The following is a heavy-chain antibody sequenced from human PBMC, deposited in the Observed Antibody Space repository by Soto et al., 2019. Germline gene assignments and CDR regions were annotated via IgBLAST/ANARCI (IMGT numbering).Heavy chain of an antibody. Sequence: AVKVSCKASGYTLPTYHLNLVRHSPGQGLEWIGIINPDGGSSTYAQKFQGRVNMTRDTSTSTVFMELSFLSSEDTAVYYCARDRRMVVVPAAIQRYFYGMDVWGQGTTVTVSS. J-gene: IGHJ6*02. CDR3: ARDRRMVVVPAAIQRYFYGMDV. CDR1: GYTLPTYH. D-gene: IGHD2-2*01. CDR2: INPDGGSS. V-gene: IGHV1-46*01.